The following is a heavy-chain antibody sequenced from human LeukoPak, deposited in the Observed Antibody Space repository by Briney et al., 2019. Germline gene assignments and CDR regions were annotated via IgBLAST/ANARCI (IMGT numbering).Heavy chain of an antibody. CDR3: SGSSWYVPGWFDP. Sequence: PGGSLRLSCAASGFTFSNAWMSWVRQAPGKGLEWVGRIKSKTDGGTTDYAAPVKGRFTISRDDSKNTLYLQMNSLKTEDTAVYYCSGSSWYVPGWFDPWGRGTLVTVSS. V-gene: IGHV3-15*01. CDR2: IKSKTDGGTT. D-gene: IGHD6-13*01. CDR1: GFTFSNAW. J-gene: IGHJ5*02.